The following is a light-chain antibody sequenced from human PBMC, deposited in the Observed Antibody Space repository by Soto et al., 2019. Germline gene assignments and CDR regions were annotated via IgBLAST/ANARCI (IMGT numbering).Light chain of an antibody. Sequence: QSVLTQAPSVSGAPGQRVTFSCTGGSSNIGAGYDVHWYQQFPGTAPKLLIYANTNRPSGVPDRFSGSKSGTSASLAITGLRAEDEADYYCQSYDSSLSAYVFGTGTKVTVL. J-gene: IGLJ1*01. CDR3: QSYDSSLSAYV. CDR1: SSNIGAGYD. CDR2: ANT. V-gene: IGLV1-40*01.